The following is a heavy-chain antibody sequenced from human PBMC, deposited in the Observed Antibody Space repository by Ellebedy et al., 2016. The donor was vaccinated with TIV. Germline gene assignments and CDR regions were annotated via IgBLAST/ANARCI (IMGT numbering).Heavy chain of an antibody. CDR2: ISYDGSNK. D-gene: IGHD2-21*02. CDR1: GFTFSSYA. J-gene: IGHJ4*02. Sequence: PGGSLRLSCAASGFTFSSYAMHWVRQAPGKGLEWVAVISYDGSNKYYADSVKGRFTISRDNSKNTLYLQMNSLRAEDTALYYCARGGWDCGGDCYSGGAIDYWGQGTLVTVSS. V-gene: IGHV3-30*04. CDR3: ARGGWDCGGDCYSGGAIDY.